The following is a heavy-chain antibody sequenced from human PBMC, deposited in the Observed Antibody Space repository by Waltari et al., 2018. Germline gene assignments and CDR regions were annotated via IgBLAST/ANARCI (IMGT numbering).Heavy chain of an antibody. D-gene: IGHD3-3*01. V-gene: IGHV4-59*01. Sequence: QVQLQESGPGLVKPSETLSLTCTVSGGSISSYYWSWIRQPPGKGLEWIGYIYYSGGTNYNPSRKSRVTISVDTSKNQFSLKLSSVTAADTAVYYCARVRVLRFLEWGGGNAFDIWGQGTMVTVSS. CDR2: IYYSGGT. J-gene: IGHJ3*02. CDR3: ARVRVLRFLEWGGGNAFDI. CDR1: GGSISSYY.